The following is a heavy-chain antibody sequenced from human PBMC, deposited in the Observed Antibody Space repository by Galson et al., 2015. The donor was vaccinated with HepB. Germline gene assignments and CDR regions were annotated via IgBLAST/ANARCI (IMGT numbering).Heavy chain of an antibody. CDR1: GFTFSTSW. D-gene: IGHD7-27*01. J-gene: IGHJ4*02. Sequence: SLRLSCAASGFTFSTSWMSWVRQAPGKGLEWVATIKPDGSGKYLVDSMKGHFTVSRDNARNSLYLQVNSLRVEDTAVYYCARGSYWGGDYWGQGALVTVSS. CDR2: IKPDGSGK. CDR3: ARGSYWGGDY. V-gene: IGHV3-7*03.